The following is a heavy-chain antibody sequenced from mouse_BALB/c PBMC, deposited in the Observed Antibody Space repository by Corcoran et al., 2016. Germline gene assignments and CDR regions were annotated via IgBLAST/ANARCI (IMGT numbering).Heavy chain of an antibody. CDR3: ARSYTRMTPMVY. J-gene: IGHJ4*01. CDR1: GYTFTSYV. Sequence: EVQLQQSGPELVKPGASVKMSCKASGYTFTSYVMHWVKQKPGQGFEWIGYINPYNDGTKYKEKCKGKATLTSDQYSSTAYMEVSSLTSEDSAVYYCARSYTRMTPMVYVGSGTSVTATS. CDR2: INPYNDGT. V-gene: IGHV1S136*01.